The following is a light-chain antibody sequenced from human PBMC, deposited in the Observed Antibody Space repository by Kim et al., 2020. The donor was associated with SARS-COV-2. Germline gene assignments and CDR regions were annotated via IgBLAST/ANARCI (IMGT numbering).Light chain of an antibody. CDR3: QQYDNPYT. CDR2: DAS. V-gene: IGKV1-33*01. Sequence: LSASVGDMVTITCPGSQDISNHFKWYQQKPGKAPKLLIYDASNLETGVPSRFSGSGSGTDFTFTISSLQPEDIATYYCQQYDNPYTFGQGTKLEI. CDR1: QDISNH. J-gene: IGKJ2*01.